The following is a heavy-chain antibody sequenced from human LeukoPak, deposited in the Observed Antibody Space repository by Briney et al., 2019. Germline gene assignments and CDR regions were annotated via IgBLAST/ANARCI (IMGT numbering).Heavy chain of an antibody. CDR1: GGSMNSYY. CDR3: ARDFLGIPGIVDY. CDR2: IYYSGST. J-gene: IGHJ4*02. Sequence: SETLSLTCSVSGGSMNSYYWSWIRQSPGKGLEWIGYIYYSGSTNYNPSLKSRVTISVDTSKNQFSLKLSSVTAADTAVYYCARDFLGIPGIVDYWGQGTLVTVSS. D-gene: IGHD3-16*01. V-gene: IGHV4-59*12.